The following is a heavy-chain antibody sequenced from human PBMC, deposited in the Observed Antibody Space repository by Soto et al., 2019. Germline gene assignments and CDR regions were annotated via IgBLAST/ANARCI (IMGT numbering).Heavy chain of an antibody. CDR3: ARIDPLGYSSSWPQDY. J-gene: IGHJ4*02. V-gene: IGHV1-18*04. D-gene: IGHD6-13*01. CDR2: ISAYNGNT. CDR1: GYTFTSYG. Sequence: ASVKVSCKASGYTFTSYGISWVRQAPGQGLEWMGWISAYNGNTNYAQKLQGRVTMTTDTSTSTAYMELRSLRSDNTAVYYCARIDPLGYSSSWPQDYWGQGTLVTVSS.